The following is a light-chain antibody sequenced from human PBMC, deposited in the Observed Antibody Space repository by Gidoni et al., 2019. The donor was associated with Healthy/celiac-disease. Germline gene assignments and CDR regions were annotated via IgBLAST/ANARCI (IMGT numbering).Light chain of an antibody. Sequence: EIVLTQSPATLSVSPGERATLPCRASQSVSSNLAWYQQKPGQAPRLLIYGASTRATGIPARFSGSGSGTEFTITISSLQSEDFAVYYCQQYNNWPWTFGQGTKVEIK. CDR3: QQYNNWPWT. V-gene: IGKV3-15*01. CDR1: QSVSSN. CDR2: GAS. J-gene: IGKJ1*01.